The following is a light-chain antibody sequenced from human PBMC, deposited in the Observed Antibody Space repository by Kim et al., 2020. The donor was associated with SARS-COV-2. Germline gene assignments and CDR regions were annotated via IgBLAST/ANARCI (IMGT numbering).Light chain of an antibody. CDR2: WAS. CDR1: QSVLYSSNNKNY. J-gene: IGKJ1*01. Sequence: ATVKRKYRQSVLYSSNNKNYLAWYQQKPGQPPKLLIYWASTRESGVPDRFSGSGSGTDFTLTISSLQAEDVAVYYCQQYYSTPQTFGQGTKVDIK. CDR3: QQYYSTPQT. V-gene: IGKV4-1*01.